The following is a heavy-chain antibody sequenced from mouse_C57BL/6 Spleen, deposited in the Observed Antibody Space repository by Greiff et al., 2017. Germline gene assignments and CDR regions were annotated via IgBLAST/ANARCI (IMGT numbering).Heavy chain of an antibody. V-gene: IGHV1-82*01. D-gene: IGHD1-1*01. CDR2: IYPGDGDT. J-gene: IGHJ4*01. Sequence: QVQLQQSGPELVKPGASVKISCKASGYAFSSSGMNWVKQRPGKGLEWIGRIYPGDGDTNYNGKFKGKATLTADKSSSTAYMQLSSLTSEDSAVYFCAATTVVANYAMDYWGQGTSVTVSS. CDR3: AATTVVANYAMDY. CDR1: GYAFSSSG.